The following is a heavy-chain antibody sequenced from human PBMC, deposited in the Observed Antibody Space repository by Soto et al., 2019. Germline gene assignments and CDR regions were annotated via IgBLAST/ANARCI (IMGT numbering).Heavy chain of an antibody. J-gene: IGHJ5*02. CDR2: IYHSGST. CDR3: ARDQDSSGYNNWFDP. D-gene: IGHD3-22*01. V-gene: IGHV4-4*02. Sequence: QVQLQESGPGLVKPSGTLSLTCAVSGGSISSSNWWSWVRQPPGKGLEWIGEIYHSGSTNYNPSLKSRVTKSVDKSKNQFSLKLSSVTAADTAVYYCARDQDSSGYNNWFDPWGQGTLVTVSS. CDR1: GGSISSSNW.